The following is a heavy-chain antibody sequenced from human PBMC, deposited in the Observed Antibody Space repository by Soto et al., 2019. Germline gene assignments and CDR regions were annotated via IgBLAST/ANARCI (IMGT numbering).Heavy chain of an antibody. CDR1: GFTFSNYA. V-gene: IGHV3-23*01. CDR3: AKEPERNWRGVLFPDY. CDR2: ISGSGGGT. Sequence: GGSLRLSCAASGFTFSNYAMSWVRQAPGKGLEWVSAISGSGGGTYYADSVKGRLTISRDSSQNTLYLQMNRLRVDDTAVYFCAKEPERNWRGVLFPDYWGQGTLVTVSS. D-gene: IGHD3-10*01. J-gene: IGHJ4*02.